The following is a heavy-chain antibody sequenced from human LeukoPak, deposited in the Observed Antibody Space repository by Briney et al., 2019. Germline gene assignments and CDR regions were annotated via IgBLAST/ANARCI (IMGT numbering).Heavy chain of an antibody. J-gene: IGHJ4*02. D-gene: IGHD3-22*01. Sequence: GESLRLSCAASGFSFSSYWMSWVRQAPGKGLEWVANIKQDGIEKHYVDSVKGRFTISRDSAKNSLYLQMNSLRAEDTAVYYCARDRLNELDYWGQGTLVTVSS. CDR1: GFSFSSYW. CDR3: ARDRLNELDY. CDR2: IKQDGIEK. V-gene: IGHV3-7*01.